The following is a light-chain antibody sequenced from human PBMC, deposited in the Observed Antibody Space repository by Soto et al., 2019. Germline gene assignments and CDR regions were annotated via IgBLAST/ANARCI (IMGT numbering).Light chain of an antibody. CDR2: TAS. CDR1: QGISNY. V-gene: IGKV1-9*01. J-gene: IGKJ4*01. CDR3: QQLNNYTST. Sequence: DLQFTQSPSFLSASVGDRVTITFRASQGISNYLAWYQPTPGKAPNLLIHTASTLQSGVPSRFSGSGSGTEFTRTISSLQPEDFATYYCQQLNNYTSTFGGGTKVDIK.